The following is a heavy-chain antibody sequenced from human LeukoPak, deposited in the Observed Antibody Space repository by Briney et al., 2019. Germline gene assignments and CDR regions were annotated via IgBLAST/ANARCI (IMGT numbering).Heavy chain of an antibody. CDR1: GYTFTSYG. J-gene: IGHJ3*02. D-gene: IGHD3-10*01. CDR3: ARSQLAVRGVIIIPDAFDI. Sequence: GASVKVSCKASGYTFTSYGISWVRQAPGQGLEWMGWISAYNGNTNYAQKLQGRVTMTTDTSTSTAYMELRSLRSDDTAVYYCARSQLAVRGVIIIPDAFDIWGQGTMVTVSS. V-gene: IGHV1-18*01. CDR2: ISAYNGNT.